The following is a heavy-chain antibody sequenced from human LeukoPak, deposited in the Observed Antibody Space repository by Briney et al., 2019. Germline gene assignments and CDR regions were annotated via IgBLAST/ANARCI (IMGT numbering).Heavy chain of an antibody. J-gene: IGHJ4*02. Sequence: GESLKISFKGSGYSFTSYWIGWVRQMPGKGLEWMGIIYPGDSDTRYSPSFQGQVTISADKSISTAYLQWSSLKASDAAMYYCARQSVYSGCDWFDYWGQGTLVTVSS. CDR1: GYSFTSYW. V-gene: IGHV5-51*01. CDR2: IYPGDSDT. D-gene: IGHD5-12*01. CDR3: ARQSVYSGCDWFDY.